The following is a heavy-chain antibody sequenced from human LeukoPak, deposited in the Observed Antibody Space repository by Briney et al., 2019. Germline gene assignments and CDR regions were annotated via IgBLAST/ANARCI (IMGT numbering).Heavy chain of an antibody. D-gene: IGHD1-26*01. CDR2: IHGSGST. CDR3: AKITSGSYNQYEY. V-gene: IGHV4-4*07. CDR1: GGSISSHY. Sequence: PSETLSLTCTVSGGSISSHYWTWIRQTAEKGLEWIGRIHGSGSTNYNPSLESRATMSVDTSRNQFSLRLSSVTAADTAVYYCAKITSGSYNQYEYWGQGTLVTVSS. J-gene: IGHJ4*02.